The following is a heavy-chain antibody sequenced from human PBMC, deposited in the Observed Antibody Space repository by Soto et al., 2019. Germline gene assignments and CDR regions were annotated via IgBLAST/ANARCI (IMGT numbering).Heavy chain of an antibody. CDR2: ISYDGSNK. V-gene: IGHV3-30-3*01. J-gene: IGHJ6*02. D-gene: IGHD3-9*01. Sequence: PGGSLRLSCAASGFTFSSYTMHWVRQAPGKGLEWVAVISYDGSNKYYADSVKGRFTISRDNSKNTLYLQMNSLRAEDTAVYYCARDRDYDILTGYYTLLDDYYGMDVWGQGTTVTVSS. CDR3: ARDRDYDILTGYYTLLDDYYGMDV. CDR1: GFTFSSYT.